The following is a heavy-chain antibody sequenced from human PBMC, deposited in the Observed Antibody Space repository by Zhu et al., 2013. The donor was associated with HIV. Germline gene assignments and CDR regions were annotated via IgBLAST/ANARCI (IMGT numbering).Heavy chain of an antibody. CDR1: GGTFSSYA. J-gene: IGHJ6*01. CDR3: ARGRTYYDFWSGPHSERGMDV. V-gene: IGHV1-69*01. CDR2: IIPIFGTA. Sequence: QVQLVQSGAEVKKPGSSVKVSCKASGGTFSSYAISWVRQAPGQGLEWMGGIIPIFGTANYAQKFQGRVTITADESTSTAYMELSSLRSEDTAVYYCARGRTYYDFWSGPHSERGMDVWGPKGPRVTVSS. D-gene: IGHD3-3*01.